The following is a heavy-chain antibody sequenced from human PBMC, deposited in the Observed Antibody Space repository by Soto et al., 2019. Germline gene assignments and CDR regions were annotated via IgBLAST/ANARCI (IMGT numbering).Heavy chain of an antibody. Sequence: LRLSCAASGFTFSSYWMSWVRQAPGKGLEWVANIKQDGSEKYYVDSVKGRFTISRDNAKNSLYLQMNSLRAEDTAVYYCARDLGSGWYGGFDPWGQGTLVTVSS. D-gene: IGHD6-19*01. J-gene: IGHJ5*02. CDR1: GFTFSSYW. CDR2: IKQDGSEK. V-gene: IGHV3-7*01. CDR3: ARDLGSGWYGGFDP.